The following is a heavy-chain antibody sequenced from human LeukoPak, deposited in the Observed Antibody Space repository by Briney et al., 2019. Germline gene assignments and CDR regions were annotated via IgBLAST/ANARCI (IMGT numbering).Heavy chain of an antibody. CDR3: ARYPGIAVAGYYFDY. J-gene: IGHJ4*02. D-gene: IGHD6-19*01. V-gene: IGHV1-69*06. CDR2: IIPIFGTA. CDR1: GGTFSSYA. Sequence: ASVKVSCKASGGTFSSYAISWVRQAPGQGLEWMGGIIPIFGTANYAQKFQGRVTITADKSTSTAYMELSSLRSEDTAVYYCARYPGIAVAGYYFDYWGQGTLVTVSS.